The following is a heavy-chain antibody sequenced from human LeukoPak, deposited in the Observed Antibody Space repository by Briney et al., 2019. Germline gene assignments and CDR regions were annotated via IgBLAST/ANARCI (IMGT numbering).Heavy chain of an antibody. Sequence: PSETLSLTCTVSGGSISSYYWSWIRQPPGKGLEWIGYIYYSGSTNYNPSLKSRVTISVDTSKNQFSLKLSSVTAADTAVYYCAMTYCSSTSCYLDYWGQRTLVTVSS. CDR3: AMTYCSSTSCYLDY. CDR1: GGSISSYY. V-gene: IGHV4-59*01. D-gene: IGHD2-2*01. J-gene: IGHJ4*02. CDR2: IYYSGST.